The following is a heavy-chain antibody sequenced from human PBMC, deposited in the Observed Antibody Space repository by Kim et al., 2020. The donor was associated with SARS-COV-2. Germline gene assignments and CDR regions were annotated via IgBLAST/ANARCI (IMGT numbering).Heavy chain of an antibody. CDR2: ISSDGSDK. J-gene: IGHJ4*02. V-gene: IGHV3-30*04. CDR1: GFTFNFNT. D-gene: IGHD3-3*01. Sequence: GGSLRLSCAASGFTFNFNTIHWVRQAPGRGLEWVALISSDGSDKYYADSVKGRFTISRDNSKNTLYLQMNSLRTEDTGVYYCATLEYYFDYWGQGTLVT. CDR3: ATLEYYFDY.